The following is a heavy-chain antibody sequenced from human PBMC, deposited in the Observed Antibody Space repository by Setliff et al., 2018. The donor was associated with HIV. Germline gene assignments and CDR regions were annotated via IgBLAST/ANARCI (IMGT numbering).Heavy chain of an antibody. V-gene: IGHV4-61*09. CDR2: IHTSGST. Sequence: SETLSLTCTVSGGSISSGSYYWSWIRQPAWKGLEWIGHIHTSGSTNYNPSLKSRVAISVDTSKNQFSLNLSSVTAADTAVYYCARDATYYYDSSGYLGYWGQGTLVTVSS. J-gene: IGHJ4*02. CDR3: ARDATYYYDSSGYLGY. D-gene: IGHD3-22*01. CDR1: GGSISSGSYY.